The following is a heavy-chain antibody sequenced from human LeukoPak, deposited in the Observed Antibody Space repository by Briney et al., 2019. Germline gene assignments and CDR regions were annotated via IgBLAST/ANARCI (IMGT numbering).Heavy chain of an antibody. CDR1: GGSISSGGYS. Sequence: SETLSLTCAVSGGSISSGGYSWSWIRQPPGKGLEWIEYIYYSGSTYYNPSLKSRVTISVDTSNNQYSLKLSSVTAADTAVYYCARAEVLPDYFDTSGAFDYWGQGTLVTVSS. V-gene: IGHV4-61*08. D-gene: IGHD3-22*01. CDR2: IYYSGST. CDR3: ARAEVLPDYFDTSGAFDY. J-gene: IGHJ4*02.